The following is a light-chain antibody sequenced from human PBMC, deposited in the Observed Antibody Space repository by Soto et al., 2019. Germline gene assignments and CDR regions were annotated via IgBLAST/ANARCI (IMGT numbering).Light chain of an antibody. Sequence: ETVMTQSPATLSVSPGERPTLSCRASQSVSSNLAWYQQKPGQAHRLLIYDSSTRATGIPARFSGSGSGTEFTLTISSLQSEDVAVYYGQQYNTWPLTFGPGTKVDIK. CDR1: QSVSSN. J-gene: IGKJ3*01. CDR2: DSS. CDR3: QQYNTWPLT. V-gene: IGKV3-15*01.